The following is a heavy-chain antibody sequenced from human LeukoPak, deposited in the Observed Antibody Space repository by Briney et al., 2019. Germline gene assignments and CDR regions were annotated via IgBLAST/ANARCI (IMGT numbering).Heavy chain of an antibody. CDR1: GFAFNNYV. CDR3: AKGSGASRPYYLDY. Sequence: GGSLRLSCAASGFAFNNYVMTWVRQAPGKGLDWFSAISVSGDSTYYADSVKGRFTISRDSSKSTLYLQMTSLTVEDTAVYYCAKGSGASRPYYLDYWGRGTLVTVSS. CDR2: ISVSGDST. V-gene: IGHV3-23*01. J-gene: IGHJ4*02. D-gene: IGHD3-10*01.